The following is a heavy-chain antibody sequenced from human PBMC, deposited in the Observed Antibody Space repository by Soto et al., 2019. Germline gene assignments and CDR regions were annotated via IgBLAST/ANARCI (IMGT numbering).Heavy chain of an antibody. CDR1: GFTFNTHW. D-gene: IGHD1-26*01. Sequence: GGSLRLACTASGFTFNTHWMHWVRQAPGKGLVWVSRIYFDGITTNYADSVKGRLTVSRDNAKNTVYLHVNTLRDEDTAVYYCARGGAKGVDYWGQGTLVTVSS. CDR2: IYFDGITT. CDR3: ARGGAKGVDY. V-gene: IGHV3-74*01. J-gene: IGHJ4*02.